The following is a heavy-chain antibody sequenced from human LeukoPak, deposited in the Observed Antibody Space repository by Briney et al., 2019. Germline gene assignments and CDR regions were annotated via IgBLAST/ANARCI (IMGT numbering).Heavy chain of an antibody. CDR1: GYTFTSYG. D-gene: IGHD1-26*01. CDR3: AKGDTTWELPHDY. V-gene: IGHV1-18*01. J-gene: IGHJ4*02. CDR2: ISAYNGNT. Sequence: ASVKVSCKASGYTFTSYGISWVRQAPGHGLEWMGWISAYNGNTNYAQKLQGRVTMTTDTSTSTAYMELRSLRAEDTAVYYCAKGDTTWELPHDYWGQGTLVTVSS.